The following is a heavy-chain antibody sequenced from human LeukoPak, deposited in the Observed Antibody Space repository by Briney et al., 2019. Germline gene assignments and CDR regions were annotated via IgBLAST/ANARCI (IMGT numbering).Heavy chain of an antibody. CDR1: GYSFTSYW. Sequence: GESLKISCKGSGYSFTSYWIGWVRQMPGKGLEWMGIIYSGDSDTRYSPSFQGQVTISADKSISTAYLQWSSLKASDTAMYYCARATYYYDSSGYAIDYRGQGTLVTVSS. D-gene: IGHD3-22*01. CDR3: ARATYYYDSSGYAIDY. CDR2: IYSGDSDT. J-gene: IGHJ4*02. V-gene: IGHV5-51*01.